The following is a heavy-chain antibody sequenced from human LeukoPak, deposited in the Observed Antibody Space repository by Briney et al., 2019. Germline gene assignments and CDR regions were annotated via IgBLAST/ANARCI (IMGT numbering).Heavy chain of an antibody. Sequence: GGSLRLSCAASGFTFSSYSMNWVRQAPGKGLEWVSYISSSSSTIYYADSVKGRFTISRDNAKNSLYLQMNSLRAEDTAVYYCARDQDLQPDYWGQGTLVTVSS. CDR1: GFTFSSYS. CDR3: ARDQDLQPDY. V-gene: IGHV3-48*01. J-gene: IGHJ4*02. CDR2: ISSSSSTI. D-gene: IGHD1-1*01.